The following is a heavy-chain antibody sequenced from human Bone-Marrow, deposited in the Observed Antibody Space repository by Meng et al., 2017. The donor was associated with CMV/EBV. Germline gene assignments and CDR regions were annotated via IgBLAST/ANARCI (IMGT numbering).Heavy chain of an antibody. D-gene: IGHD3-22*01. CDR1: EFTFTDYY. CDR2: ISSGGTLT. J-gene: IGHJ4*02. V-gene: IGHV3-11*01. CDR3: ARDVPAYYYDSNGFYYDS. Sequence: GESLKISCAASEFTFTDYYMSWIRQAPGKGLEWISYISSGGTLTYYADSVKGRFTISRDNAKNSLYLQMNSLRAEDTAVYYCARDVPAYYYDSNGFYYDSWGQGTLVTGSS.